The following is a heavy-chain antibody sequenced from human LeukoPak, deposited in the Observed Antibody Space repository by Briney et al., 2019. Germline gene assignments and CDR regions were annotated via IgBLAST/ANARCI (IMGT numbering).Heavy chain of an antibody. CDR3: ARRYNFDYRTLDY. J-gene: IGHJ4*02. CDR1: GGSISSSSYY. Sequence: SETLSLTCTVSGGSISSSSYYWGWIRQPPGKGLEWIGSIYYSGSTYYNPSLKSRVTISVDTSKNQFSLKLTSVTAADTAMYYCARRYNFDYRTLDYWGQGTLVTVSS. CDR2: IYYSGST. V-gene: IGHV4-39*01. D-gene: IGHD1-1*01.